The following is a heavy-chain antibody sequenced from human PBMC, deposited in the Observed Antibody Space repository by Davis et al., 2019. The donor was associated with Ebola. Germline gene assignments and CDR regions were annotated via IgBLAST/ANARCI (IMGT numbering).Heavy chain of an antibody. D-gene: IGHD1-26*01. CDR2: IGSGGGSI. CDR3: AKAGHCGNYCSSDS. Sequence: GGSLRLSCAASGFIFSNYWMSWVRQAPGKGLEWVSSIGSGGGSIYYADSVKGRFTISRDNSKNTLYLQMNSLRAEDTAVYYCAKAGHCGNYCSSDSWGQGTLVTVSS. V-gene: IGHV3-23*01. CDR1: GFIFSNYW. J-gene: IGHJ4*02.